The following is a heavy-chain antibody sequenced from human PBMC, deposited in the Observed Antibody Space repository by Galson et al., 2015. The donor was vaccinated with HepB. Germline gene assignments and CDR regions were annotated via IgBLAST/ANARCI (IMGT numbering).Heavy chain of an antibody. Sequence: TLSLTCALSGDSISNGGYYWSWIRQPPGKGLEWLGYIYHNGNTYYNPSLKSRVTISVDTSKNQFSLKLDSVTAADTAVYYCARSPATYYSYYYYMDIWGKGTTVTVSS. CDR2: IYHNGNT. CDR1: GDSISNGGYY. D-gene: IGHD5-24*01. V-gene: IGHV4-30-4*01. CDR3: ARSPATYYSYYYYMDI. J-gene: IGHJ6*03.